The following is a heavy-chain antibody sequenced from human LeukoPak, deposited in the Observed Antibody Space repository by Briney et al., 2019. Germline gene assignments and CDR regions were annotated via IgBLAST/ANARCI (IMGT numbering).Heavy chain of an antibody. J-gene: IGHJ4*02. CDR1: GGSFSGYY. V-gene: IGHV4-34*01. CDR2: INHSGST. CDR3: ARQTTTTGIDY. D-gene: IGHD1-1*01. Sequence: SETLSLTCAVYGGSFSGYYWSWIRQPPGKGLEWIGEINHSGSTNYNPSLKSRVTISVDTSKNQFSLKLSSVTAADTAVYYCARQTTTTGIDYWGQGTLVTVSS.